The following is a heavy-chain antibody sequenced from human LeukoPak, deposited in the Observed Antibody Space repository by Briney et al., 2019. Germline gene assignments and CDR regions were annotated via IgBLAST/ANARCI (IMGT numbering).Heavy chain of an antibody. CDR2: ISAYNGNT. J-gene: IGHJ4*02. CDR3: ATDSPYSSGWGGGY. Sequence: ASVKVSCKASGYTFTSYGISWVRQAPGQGLEWMGWISAYNGNTNYAQKLQGRVTMTTDTSTSTAYMELRSLRSEDTAVYYCATDSPYSSGWGGGYWGQGTLVTVSS. V-gene: IGHV1-18*01. D-gene: IGHD6-19*01. CDR1: GYTFTSYG.